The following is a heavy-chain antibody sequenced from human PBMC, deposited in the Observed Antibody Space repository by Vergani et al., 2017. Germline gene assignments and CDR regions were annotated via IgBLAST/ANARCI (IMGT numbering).Heavy chain of an antibody. V-gene: IGHV4-39*07. Sequence: QLQLHKSGPGLVKPSETLSLTCTLSGGSISSSSHFWGWLRQTPGKGLEWIGSIYYSGSTYYNPSLKSRVSISVDTSKNQFSLKLSSVTAADTAVYYCAREGADRRSYTSTRYKGWFDPWGQGTLVTVSS. CDR3: AREGADRRSYTSTRYKGWFDP. J-gene: IGHJ5*02. CDR1: GGSISSSSHF. CDR2: IYYSGST. D-gene: IGHD6-13*01.